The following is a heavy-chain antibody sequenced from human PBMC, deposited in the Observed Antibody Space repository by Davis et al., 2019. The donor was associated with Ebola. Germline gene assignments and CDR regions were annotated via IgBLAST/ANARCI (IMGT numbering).Heavy chain of an antibody. D-gene: IGHD1-14*01. CDR3: ARGFKPFDY. CDR2: IYYSGST. J-gene: IGHJ4*02. V-gene: IGHV4-59*01. CDR1: GDSMSPYY. Sequence: MPSETLSLTCTVSGDSMSPYYWSWIRQSPGKGLEWIGHIYYSGSTNYNPSLKSRVTISVDTSKNQFSLKLSSVTAADTAVYYCARGFKPFDYWGQGTLVTVSS.